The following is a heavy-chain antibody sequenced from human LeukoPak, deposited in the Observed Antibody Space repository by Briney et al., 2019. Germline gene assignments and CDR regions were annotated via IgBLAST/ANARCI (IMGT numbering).Heavy chain of an antibody. J-gene: IGHJ4*02. CDR1: GGSISSYY. CDR2: IYYSGST. V-gene: IGHV4-59*01. CDR3: ARVTVVAAGTPLDF. D-gene: IGHD6-13*01. Sequence: SETLSLTCTVSGGSISSYYWSWIRQPPGKGLEWIGYIYYSGSTNYNPSLKSRVTISVDTSRNLFSLKLSSVTAADTAVYYCARVTVVAAGTPLDFWGQGTLVTVSS.